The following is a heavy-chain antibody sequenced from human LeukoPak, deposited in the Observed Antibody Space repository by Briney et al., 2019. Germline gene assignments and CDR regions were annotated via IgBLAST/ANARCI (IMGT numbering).Heavy chain of an antibody. CDR1: GFTVSSNY. V-gene: IGHV3-66*02. D-gene: IGHD3-22*01. Sequence: PGGSLRLSCAASGFTVSSNYMSWVRQAPGKGLEWVSVIYSGGSTYYADSVKGRFTISRDNSKNTLYLQMNSLSAEDTAVYYCARERAYRDSSGYYRPTDYWGQGTLVTVSS. J-gene: IGHJ4*02. CDR3: ARERAYRDSSGYYRPTDY. CDR2: IYSGGST.